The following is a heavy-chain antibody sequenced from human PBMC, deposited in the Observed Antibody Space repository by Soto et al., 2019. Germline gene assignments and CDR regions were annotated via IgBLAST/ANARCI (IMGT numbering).Heavy chain of an antibody. CDR1: GGSISSSSYY. J-gene: IGHJ4*02. Sequence: SETLSLTCTVSGGSISSSSYYWGWIRQPPGKGLEWIGGIYYSGSTYYNPSLKSRVTISVDTSKNQFSLKLSSVTAADTAVYYCARSWPYSYDSSGYYALDYCGQGTLVTVYS. D-gene: IGHD3-22*01. V-gene: IGHV4-39*01. CDR3: ARSWPYSYDSSGYYALDY. CDR2: IYYSGST.